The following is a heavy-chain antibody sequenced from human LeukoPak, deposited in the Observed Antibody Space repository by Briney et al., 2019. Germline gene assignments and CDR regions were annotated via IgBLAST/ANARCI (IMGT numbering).Heavy chain of an antibody. D-gene: IGHD3-3*01. Sequence: GGSLRLSCAASGFTFSSYAMSWVRQAPGKGLEWVSYISSSGSTIYHADSVKGRFTISRDNAKNSLYLQMNSLRAEDTAVYYCARTGLWSGYYWYFDYWGQGTLVTVSS. CDR3: ARTGLWSGYYWYFDY. CDR2: ISSSGSTI. V-gene: IGHV3-48*01. J-gene: IGHJ4*02. CDR1: GFTFSSYA.